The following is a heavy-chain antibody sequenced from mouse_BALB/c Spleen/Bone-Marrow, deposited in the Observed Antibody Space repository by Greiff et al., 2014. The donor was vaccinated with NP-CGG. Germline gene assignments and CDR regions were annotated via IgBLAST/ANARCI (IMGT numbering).Heavy chain of an antibody. D-gene: IGHD1-2*01. CDR1: GFTLSRYN. V-gene: IGHV5-6-4*01. CDR3: TKLLRLRKYFDV. J-gene: IGHJ1*01. Sequence: EVQLVESGGGLVKPGGSLKLFCAASGFTLSRYNMSWVRQTPEKRLEWVATISSGGSYTYYLDSVKGRFTISRDNAENTLYLQMSSLKSEDTAMYYCTKLLRLRKYFDVWGAGTTVTVSS. CDR2: ISSGGSYT.